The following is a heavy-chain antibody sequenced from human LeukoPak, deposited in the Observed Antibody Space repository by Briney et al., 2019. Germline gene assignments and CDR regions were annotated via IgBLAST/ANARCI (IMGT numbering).Heavy chain of an antibody. D-gene: IGHD3-16*02. J-gene: IGHJ4*02. CDR2: IIPILGIA. Sequence: SVKVSCEASGGTFSSYAISWVRQAPGQGLEWMGRIIPILGIANYAQKFQGRVTITADKSTSTAYMELSSLRSEDTAVYYCARDRIMITFGGVIVPPDYWGQGTLVTVSS. CDR1: GGTFSSYA. V-gene: IGHV1-69*04. CDR3: ARDRIMITFGGVIVPPDY.